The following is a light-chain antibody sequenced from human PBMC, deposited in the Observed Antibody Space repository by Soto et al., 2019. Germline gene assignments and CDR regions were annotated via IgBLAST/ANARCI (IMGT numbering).Light chain of an antibody. Sequence: QSVLTQPPSASGSPGQSVTISCTGTSSDVGNYNYVSWYQQHPGKAPKLMIYEVTKRPSGVPDRFSGSKSGNTASLTVSWLQAEDEADYYCSSYAGSKTLFGGGTQLTVL. CDR1: SSDVGNYNY. CDR2: EVT. V-gene: IGLV2-8*01. J-gene: IGLJ3*02. CDR3: SSYAGSKTL.